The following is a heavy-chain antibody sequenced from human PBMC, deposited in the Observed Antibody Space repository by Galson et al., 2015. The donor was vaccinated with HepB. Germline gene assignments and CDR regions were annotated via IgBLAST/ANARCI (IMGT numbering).Heavy chain of an antibody. D-gene: IGHD4-17*01. CDR1: GLTFSSYA. Sequence: SLRLSCAASGLTFSSYAMHWVRQAPGKGLEWVAVISYDGSNKYYADSVKGRFTISRDNSKNTLYLQMNSLRAEDTAVYYCARDRYGDYLNWFDPWGQGTLVTVSS. CDR3: ARDRYGDYLNWFDP. V-gene: IGHV3-30-3*01. CDR2: ISYDGSNK. J-gene: IGHJ5*02.